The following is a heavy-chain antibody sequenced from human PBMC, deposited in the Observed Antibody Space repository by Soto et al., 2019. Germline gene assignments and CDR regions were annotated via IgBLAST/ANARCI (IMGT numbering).Heavy chain of an antibody. Sequence: GGSLRLSCAASDSTTRRYAMSWIRQAPGKGLEWVSGITGNSARIYYADSVRGRFTISRDNSKNTLYLQMDTLRAEDTAIYYCAKNGDFDYDAFDVWGQGTVVTVS. CDR3: AKNGDFDYDAFDV. CDR1: DSTTRRYA. CDR2: ITGNSARI. V-gene: IGHV3-23*01. J-gene: IGHJ3*01. D-gene: IGHD3-16*01.